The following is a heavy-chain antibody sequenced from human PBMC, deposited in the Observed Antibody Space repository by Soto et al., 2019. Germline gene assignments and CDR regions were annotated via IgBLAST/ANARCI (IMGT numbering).Heavy chain of an antibody. CDR2: IYHSGST. D-gene: IGHD2-15*01. CDR3: AGWYYYYGMDV. Sequence: SETLSLTCAVYGGSFSGYYWSWIRQPPGKGLEWVGDIYHSGSTNYNPSLKSRVTISVDTSKNQFSLKLSSVTAADTAVYYCAGWYYYYGMDVWGQGTTVTVSS. J-gene: IGHJ6*02. V-gene: IGHV4-34*01. CDR1: GGSFSGYY.